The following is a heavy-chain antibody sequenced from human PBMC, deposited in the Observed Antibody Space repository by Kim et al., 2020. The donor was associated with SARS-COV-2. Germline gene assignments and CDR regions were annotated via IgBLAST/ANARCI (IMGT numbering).Heavy chain of an antibody. D-gene: IGHD3-3*01. CDR3: ARDLWSWYGMDV. Sequence: SETLSLTCTVSGGSVSSGSYYWSWIRQPPGKGLEWIGYIYYSGSTNYNPSLKSRVTISVDTSKNQFSLKLSSVTAADTAVYYCARDLWSWYGMDVWGQGTTVTVSS. CDR2: IYYSGST. V-gene: IGHV4-61*01. J-gene: IGHJ6*02. CDR1: GGSVSSGSYY.